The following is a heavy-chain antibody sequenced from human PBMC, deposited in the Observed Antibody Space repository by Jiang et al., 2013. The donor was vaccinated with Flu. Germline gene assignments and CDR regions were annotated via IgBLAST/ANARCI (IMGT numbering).Heavy chain of an antibody. CDR1: GGSFSDSY. D-gene: IGHD3-22*01. Sequence: LLKPSETLSLTCAVYGGSFSDSYWSWIRQTPGKGLEWIGEINHGGHTNFNPSLKSRLTISVDTSKNQFSLKLTTLTAADTGIYYCARYRAPPYYYNSGYYSTQVLDVWGQGTTVTVSS. J-gene: IGHJ3*01. CDR3: ARYRAPPYYYNSGYYSTQVLDV. V-gene: IGHV4-34*01. CDR2: INHGGHT.